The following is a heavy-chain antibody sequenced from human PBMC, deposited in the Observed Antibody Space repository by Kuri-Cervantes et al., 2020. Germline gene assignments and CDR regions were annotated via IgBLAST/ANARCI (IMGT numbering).Heavy chain of an antibody. CDR3: ARDWSMEV. V-gene: IGHV3-9*01. CDR1: GFTFSSYA. D-gene: IGHD3-3*01. J-gene: IGHJ6*03. Sequence: SLKISCAASGFTFSSYAMSWVRQAPGKGLGWVSGISWSGATVGYADSVKGRFTISRDNAKKSLYLQMNSLRAEDTALYYCARDWSMEVWGEGTTVTVSS. CDR2: ISWSGATV.